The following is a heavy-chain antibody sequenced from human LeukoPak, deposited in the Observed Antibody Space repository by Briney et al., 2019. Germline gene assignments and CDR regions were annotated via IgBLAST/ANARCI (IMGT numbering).Heavy chain of an antibody. CDR2: INPNTGVT. CDR1: GYTFRAFP. D-gene: IGHD3-16*01. V-gene: IGHV1-2*02. CDR3: VKDRVYQFSSTSWGAFDV. J-gene: IGHJ3*01. Sequence: ASVKVSCKASGYTFRAFPLHWVRQAPGVGLEWLGWINPNTGVTNYAQKFQGRVTMSGDTSISTAYLELSRLTSDDTAVYYCVKDRVYQFSSTSWGAFDVCSQGTLVTVSS.